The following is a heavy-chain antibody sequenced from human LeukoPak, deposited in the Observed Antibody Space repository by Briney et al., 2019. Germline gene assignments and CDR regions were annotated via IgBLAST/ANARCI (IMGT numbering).Heavy chain of an antibody. D-gene: IGHD3-3*01. CDR1: GFTFSDYY. Sequence: GSLRLSCAASGFTFSDYYMSWIRQAPGKGLEWVSYISSSGSTIYYADSVKGRFTISRHNAKNSLYLQMNSLRAEDTAVYYWARGSVDFWSGYQEYYFDYWGQGTLVTVSS. CDR2: ISSSGSTI. V-gene: IGHV3-11*01. J-gene: IGHJ4*02. CDR3: ARGSVDFWSGYQEYYFDY.